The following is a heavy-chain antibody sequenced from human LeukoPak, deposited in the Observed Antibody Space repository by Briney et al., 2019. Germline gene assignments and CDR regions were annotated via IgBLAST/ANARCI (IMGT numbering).Heavy chain of an antibody. J-gene: IGHJ5*02. CDR2: ITISGHTK. CDR1: GFDLNTYE. CDR3: ARGDPHADL. V-gene: IGHV3-48*03. Sequence: PGGSLRLSCAASGFDLNTYEMNWVRQAPGKGLEWIADITISGHTKNYADSVKGRFTISRDNAGTSLYLQMNSPRVEDTGVYYCARGDPHADLWGQGTLVTVSS.